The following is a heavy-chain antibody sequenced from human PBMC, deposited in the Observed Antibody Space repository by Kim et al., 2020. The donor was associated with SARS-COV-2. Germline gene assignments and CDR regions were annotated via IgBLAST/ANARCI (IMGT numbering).Heavy chain of an antibody. Sequence: ASVKVSCKASGYTFTGYYMHWVRQAPGQGLEWMGWINPNSGGTNYAQKFQGRVTMTRDTSISTAYMELSRLRSDDTAVYYCARGIAVAGFSVFGYYFDYWGQGTLVTVSS. V-gene: IGHV1-2*02. J-gene: IGHJ4*02. CDR3: ARGIAVAGFSVFGYYFDY. D-gene: IGHD6-19*01. CDR2: INPNSGGT. CDR1: GYTFTGYY.